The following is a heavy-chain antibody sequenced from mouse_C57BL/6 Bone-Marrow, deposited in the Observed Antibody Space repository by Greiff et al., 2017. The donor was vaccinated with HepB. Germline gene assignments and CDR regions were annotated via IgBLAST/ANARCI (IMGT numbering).Heavy chain of an antibody. CDR2: IWSGGST. CDR3: ARTGYYYGSSYHFDY. Sequence: VKLEESRPGLVQPSQSLSITCTVSGFSLTSYGVHWVRQSPGKGLEWLGVIWSGGSTDYNAAFISRLSISKDNSKSQVFFKMNSLQADDTAIYYCARTGYYYGSSYHFDYWGQGTTLTVSS. CDR1: GFSLTSYG. D-gene: IGHD1-1*01. J-gene: IGHJ2*01. V-gene: IGHV2-2*01.